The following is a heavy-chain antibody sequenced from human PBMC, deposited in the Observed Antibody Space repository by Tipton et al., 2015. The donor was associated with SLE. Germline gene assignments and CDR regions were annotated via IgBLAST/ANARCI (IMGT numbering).Heavy chain of an antibody. D-gene: IGHD6-19*01. J-gene: IGHJ4*02. CDR3: ARGEQWLRE. V-gene: IGHV3-49*04. CDR2: IRSHAYGGTS. CDR1: GFTFGDYV. Sequence: SLRLSCTGSGFTFGDYVMTWVRQAPGKGLEWIGFIRSHAYGGTSEYAAPVKGRFTISRADLKSIAYLQMNSLKTEDTAVYYCARGEQWLREWGQGTLVSVSS.